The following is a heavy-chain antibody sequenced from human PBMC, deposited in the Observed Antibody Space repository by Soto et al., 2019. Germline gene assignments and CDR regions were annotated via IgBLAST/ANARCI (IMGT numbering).Heavy chain of an antibody. CDR1: GYAYTSYA. V-gene: IGHV1-3*01. CDR2: INAGNGNT. J-gene: IGHJ5*02. Sequence: ASVKLSWKASGYAYTSYAMHWVRQATGQRLEWMGWINAGNGNTKYSQKFQGRVTITRDTSASTAYMELSSLRSEDTAVYYCAGAPLPRNNWFDPWGQGTLVTVSS. CDR3: AGAPLPRNNWFDP.